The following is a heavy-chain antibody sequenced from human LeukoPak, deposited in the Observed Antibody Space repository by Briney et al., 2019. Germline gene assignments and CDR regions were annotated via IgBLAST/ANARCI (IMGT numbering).Heavy chain of an antibody. V-gene: IGHV3-21*05. CDR1: GFTFSSYE. CDR2: ISSSSSYI. J-gene: IGHJ3*02. D-gene: IGHD3/OR15-3a*01. CDR3: ARVDDAFDI. Sequence: GGSLRLSCAASGFTFSSYEMNWVRQAPGKGLEWVSYISSSSSYIYYADSVKGRFTISRDNAKNSLYLQMNSLRAEDTAVYYCARVDDAFDIWGQGTMVTVSS.